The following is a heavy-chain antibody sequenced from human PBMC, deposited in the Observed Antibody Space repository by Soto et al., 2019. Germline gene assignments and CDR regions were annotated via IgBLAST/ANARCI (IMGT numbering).Heavy chain of an antibody. Sequence: ASVKVSCKASGFTFTSSAVQWVRQARGQRLERIGWIVVGSGNTNYAQKFQERVTITRDMSTSTAYMELSSLRSEDTAVYYCAAEKGPYYYDSSGSGSFDYWGQGTLVTVSS. CDR2: IVVGSGNT. J-gene: IGHJ4*02. D-gene: IGHD3-22*01. CDR3: AAEKGPYYYDSSGSGSFDY. V-gene: IGHV1-58*01. CDR1: GFTFTSSA.